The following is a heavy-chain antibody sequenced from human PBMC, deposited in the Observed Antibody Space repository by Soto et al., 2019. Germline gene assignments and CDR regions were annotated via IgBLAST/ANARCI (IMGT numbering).Heavy chain of an antibody. J-gene: IGHJ6*02. D-gene: IGHD3-10*01. CDR2: VHHSWGS. Sequence: QVQLQESGPGLVKPSETLSLSCTVSGGSISSYYWSWFRQSPGKRMEWIGYVHHSWGSSYNPYLRSRVAISLDTSKSQFSLKVTSVTATDTAVYYCARQGFGPLHGLVDVWGQGTTVTVSS. V-gene: IGHV4-59*08. CDR3: ARQGFGPLHGLVDV. CDR1: GGSISSYY.